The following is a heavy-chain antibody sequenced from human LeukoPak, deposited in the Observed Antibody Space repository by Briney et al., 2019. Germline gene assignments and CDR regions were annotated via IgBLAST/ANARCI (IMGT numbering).Heavy chain of an antibody. Sequence: QPGGSLRLSCAASGFTFSSYAMSWVRQAPGKGLEWVSAISGSGGSTYYADSVKGRFTISRDNSKNTLYLQMNSLRAEDTAVYYCANTPLFWSGYYPFYFDYWGQGTLVTVSS. CDR1: GFTFSSYA. CDR3: ANTPLFWSGYYPFYFDY. J-gene: IGHJ4*02. D-gene: IGHD3-3*01. V-gene: IGHV3-23*01. CDR2: ISGSGGST.